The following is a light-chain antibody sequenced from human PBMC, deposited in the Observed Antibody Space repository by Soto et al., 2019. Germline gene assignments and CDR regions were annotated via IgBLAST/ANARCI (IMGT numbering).Light chain of an antibody. CDR2: DAT. V-gene: IGLV3-21*02. J-gene: IGLJ1*01. Sequence: SYELTKPPSVSVAPGQTAKITCGRDKIGSKIVHWYKQRPGQAPVAVVFDATDRPSGIPDRISASRSGDTATLTISRVDAGDEADYSCQVWASTAEFFVFGSGTKVTVL. CDR1: KIGSKI. CDR3: QVWASTAEFFV.